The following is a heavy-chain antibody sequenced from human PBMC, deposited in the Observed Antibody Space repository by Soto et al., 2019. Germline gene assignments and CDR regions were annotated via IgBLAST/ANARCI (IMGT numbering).Heavy chain of an antibody. D-gene: IGHD3-16*02. CDR2: ISRGTTYI. V-gene: IGHV3-21*01. J-gene: IGHJ2*01. CDR1: GFTFRSYS. CDR3: AAGVIGRRDWYFAF. Sequence: EVQLVESGGGLVKPGGPLRLSCAASGFTFRSYSMNWVRQAPGKGLEWVSSISRGTTYIYYTDTVKVRFTIARDNAKNSLYLQMDSIRADDTAVYYCAAGVIGRRDWYFAFWGRGTLVTVSS.